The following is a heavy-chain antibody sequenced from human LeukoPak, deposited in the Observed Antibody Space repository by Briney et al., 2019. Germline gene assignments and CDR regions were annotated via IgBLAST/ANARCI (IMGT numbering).Heavy chain of an antibody. Sequence: SVKVSCKASGGTFSSYAISWVRQAPGQGLEWMGGIIPIFGTANYAQKFQGRVTITTDESTSTAYMELSSLRSEDTAVYYGVLEMATIQDYLGQGTLGTVSS. J-gene: IGHJ4*02. CDR1: GGTFSSYA. V-gene: IGHV1-69*05. D-gene: IGHD5-24*01. CDR2: IIPIFGTA. CDR3: VLEMATIQDY.